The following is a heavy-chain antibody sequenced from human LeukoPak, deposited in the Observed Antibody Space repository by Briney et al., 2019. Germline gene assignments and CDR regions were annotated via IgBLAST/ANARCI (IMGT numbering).Heavy chain of an antibody. J-gene: IGHJ4*02. D-gene: IGHD5/OR15-5a*01. CDR1: GVSISSADYY. CDR2: SSYSGST. Sequence: SETLSLTCTVSGVSISSADYYWSWIRQPPGKGLEWIGYSSYSGSTSYNPSLNSRVTVSVDTSKNQFSLRLSSVTAADTAVYYCGRDCVSGIDYWGQGTLVTVSS. CDR3: GRDCVSGIDY. V-gene: IGHV4-30-4*01.